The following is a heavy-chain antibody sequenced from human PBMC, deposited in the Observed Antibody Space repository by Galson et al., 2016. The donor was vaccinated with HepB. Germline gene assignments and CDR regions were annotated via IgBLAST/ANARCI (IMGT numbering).Heavy chain of an antibody. V-gene: IGHV4-59*01. CDR3: VKVRDGGMFDR. J-gene: IGHJ5*02. Sequence: SETLSLTCTVSSGAISVYYWTWIRQSPGKGLEWIGYVFRDGSTDYNPSLNSRVTMSLDTSRNQFSLRLNSVTAADTAVYYCVKVRDGGMFDRWGQRILVTVSS. CDR1: SGAISVYY. CDR2: VFRDGST. D-gene: IGHD5-24*01.